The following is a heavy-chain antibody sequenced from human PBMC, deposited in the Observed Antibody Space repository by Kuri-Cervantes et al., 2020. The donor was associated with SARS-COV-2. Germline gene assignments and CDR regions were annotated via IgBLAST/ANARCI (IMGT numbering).Heavy chain of an antibody. V-gene: IGHV3-7*01. CDR1: GFTFSSYW. CDR3: ARDDHDWGEGGAFDI. Sequence: GESLKISCAASGFTFSSYWMSWVRQAPGKGLEWVANIKQDGSEKYHVDSVKGRFTISRDNAKNSLYLQMNSLRAEDTAVYYCARDDHDWGEGGAFDIWGQGTMVTVSS. CDR2: IKQDGSEK. J-gene: IGHJ3*02. D-gene: IGHD7-27*01.